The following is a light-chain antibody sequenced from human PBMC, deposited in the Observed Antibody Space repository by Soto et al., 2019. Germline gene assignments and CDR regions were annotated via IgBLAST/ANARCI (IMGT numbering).Light chain of an antibody. CDR2: WAS. J-gene: IGKJ1*01. CDR1: QSVLHSSNNKNY. V-gene: IGKV4-1*01. CDR3: QQYYSTPRT. Sequence: DIVMTQSPDSLAVSLGERATINCKSSQSVLHSSNNKNYLAWYQQKPGQPPKLLIYWASTRESGVPDRFSGSGSGTDFTLTISSLQAGDVAVYYCQQYYSTPRTFGQGTKVDIK.